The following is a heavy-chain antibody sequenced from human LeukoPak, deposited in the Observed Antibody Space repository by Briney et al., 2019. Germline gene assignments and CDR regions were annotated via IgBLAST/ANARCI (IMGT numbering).Heavy chain of an antibody. CDR3: ARHYMGSYYNRGLDC. V-gene: IGHV4-59*04. CDR1: GGSISNYY. Sequence: SETLSLTCTVSGGSISNYYSSWIRQPPGKGLAWVGTINYSGTTYYNPSLKSRVTISVDTSKNQFSLKLNSVTAADTSVYYCARHYMGSYYNRGLDCWGQGALVTVSS. D-gene: IGHD3-10*01. CDR2: INYSGTT. J-gene: IGHJ4*02.